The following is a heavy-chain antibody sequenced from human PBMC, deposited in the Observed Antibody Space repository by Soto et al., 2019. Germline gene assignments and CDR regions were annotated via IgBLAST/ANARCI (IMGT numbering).Heavy chain of an antibody. CDR2: ISYDGSNK. J-gene: IGHJ6*02. Sequence: VQLVESGGGVVQPGRSLRLSCAASGFTFSSYGMHWVRQAPGKGLEWVAVISYDGSNKNYADSVKGRFTISRDNSKNTQYLQMNSLRAEDTAVYYCAKEVWGGPMDVWGQGTTVTVSS. CDR3: AKEVWGGPMDV. CDR1: GFTFSSYG. D-gene: IGHD3-16*01. V-gene: IGHV3-30*18.